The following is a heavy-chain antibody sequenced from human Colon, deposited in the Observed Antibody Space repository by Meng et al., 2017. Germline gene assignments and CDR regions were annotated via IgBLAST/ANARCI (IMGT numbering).Heavy chain of an antibody. CDR1: GGSVSSGTYY. V-gene: IGHV4-61*01. J-gene: IGHJ4*02. CDR3: ARDRVPGKY. Sequence: QGQLQESGPGLVGPSETLSRTCTVSGGSVSSGTYYWSWIRQPPGKGLEWIGCIYYSGTTNYNPSLKSRVTISVDTSKNQFSLKLSSVTPADTAVYFCARDRVPGKYWGQGTLVTVSS. CDR2: IYYSGTT. D-gene: IGHD1-14*01.